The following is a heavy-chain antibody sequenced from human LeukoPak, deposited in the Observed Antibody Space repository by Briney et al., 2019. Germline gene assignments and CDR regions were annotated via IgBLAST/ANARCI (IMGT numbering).Heavy chain of an antibody. CDR3: ARSRGVSGYDFAY. Sequence: GGSLRLSCAASGFTFSSYTMHWVRQAPGKGLEWVALISHDGSNKYYVDSVKGRFTISRDNSKNTLYLQMNSLRVEDTAVYYCARSRGVSGYDFAYWGQGTLVTVSS. CDR2: ISHDGSNK. V-gene: IGHV3-30-3*01. J-gene: IGHJ4*02. D-gene: IGHD5-12*01. CDR1: GFTFSSYT.